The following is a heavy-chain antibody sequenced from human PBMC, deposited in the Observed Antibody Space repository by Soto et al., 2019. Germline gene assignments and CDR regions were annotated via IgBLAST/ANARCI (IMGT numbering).Heavy chain of an antibody. J-gene: IGHJ5*02. CDR2: IFDSGST. V-gene: IGHV4-39*01. Sequence: QLQLQESGPGLVKPSETLSLTCTVSGGSISSSTYYWGWIRQPPGKGLEWIGNIFDSGSTSYNPSRQSCITIYVDTSKNQFSLNLTSVAAADAAVYSCARGYGDDGGWFDPWGQGTLVTVSS. CDR3: ARGYGDDGGWFDP. CDR1: GGSISSSTYY. D-gene: IGHD4-17*01.